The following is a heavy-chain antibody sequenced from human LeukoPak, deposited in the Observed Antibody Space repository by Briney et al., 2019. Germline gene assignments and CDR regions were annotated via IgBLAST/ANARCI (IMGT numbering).Heavy chain of an antibody. CDR3: ARDTSGQTRADDAFDI. Sequence: ASVKVSCKASGYTFFSHDINWVRQATGQGLEWIGWMNPKSGNTGYAQKFQARITISRDTSRNTAYMELNSLISEDTAVYFCARDTSGQTRADDAFDIWGQGTMVTVSS. CDR2: MNPKSGNT. D-gene: IGHD6-19*01. J-gene: IGHJ3*02. CDR1: GYTFFSHD. V-gene: IGHV1-8*03.